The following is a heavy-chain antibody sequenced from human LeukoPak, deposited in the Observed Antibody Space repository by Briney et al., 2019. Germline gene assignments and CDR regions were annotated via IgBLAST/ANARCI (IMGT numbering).Heavy chain of an antibody. CDR3: ARHSPSKVGFDY. Sequence: PSETLSLTCAVYGGSFSGYSWSWIRQPPGKGLEWIGYIYNIGSSNYNPSLKSRVTISADTSKNQFSLKLNSVTAADTAVYYCARHSPSKVGFDYWGQGTLVAVSS. CDR2: IYNIGSS. D-gene: IGHD1-26*01. CDR1: GGSFSGYS. J-gene: IGHJ4*02. V-gene: IGHV4-59*08.